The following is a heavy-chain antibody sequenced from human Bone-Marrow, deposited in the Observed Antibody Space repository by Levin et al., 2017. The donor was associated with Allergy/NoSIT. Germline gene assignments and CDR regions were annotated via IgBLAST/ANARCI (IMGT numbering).Heavy chain of an antibody. CDR2: ISGSGGTT. CDR1: GFAFSDYV. Sequence: GGSLRLSCAASGFAFSDYVMTWVRQAPGKGLEWVSTISGSGGTTYYADSMKGRFTISRDNSRYTLYLQMNSLRAEDTAVYYCARSGRARRGLSGTHSPRGGFFDPWGQGTLVTVSS. CDR3: ARSGRARRGLSGTHSPRGGFFDP. D-gene: IGHD3-10*01. J-gene: IGHJ5*02. V-gene: IGHV3-23*01.